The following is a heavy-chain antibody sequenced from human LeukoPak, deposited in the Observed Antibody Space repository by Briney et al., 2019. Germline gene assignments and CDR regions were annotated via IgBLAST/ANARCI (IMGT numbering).Heavy chain of an antibody. V-gene: IGHV4-59*01. CDR2: IYYSGST. CDR3: ARGDFDWSYYFDY. Sequence: SETLSLTCTVSGDSISGYFWSWIRQTPGKGLEWIGYIYYSGSTNYNPSLKSRVTISVDTSKNQFSLKLSSVTAADTAVYYCARGDFDWSYYFDYWGQGTLVTVSS. CDR1: GDSISGYF. D-gene: IGHD3-9*01. J-gene: IGHJ4*02.